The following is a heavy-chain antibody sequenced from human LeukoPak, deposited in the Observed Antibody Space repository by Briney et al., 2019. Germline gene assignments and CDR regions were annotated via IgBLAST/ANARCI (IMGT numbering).Heavy chain of an antibody. CDR3: ARESYSARFDY. Sequence: GGSLRLSCAASGFTFSDYYMSWIRQAPGKGLEWVSTIKGIGPTTYYADSLKGRFTISRDNAKNSLFLQMSSLRADDTAIYYCARESYSARFDYWGQGTLVTVSS. D-gene: IGHD2-21*01. CDR1: GFTFSDYY. CDR2: IKGIGPTT. J-gene: IGHJ4*02. V-gene: IGHV3-11*04.